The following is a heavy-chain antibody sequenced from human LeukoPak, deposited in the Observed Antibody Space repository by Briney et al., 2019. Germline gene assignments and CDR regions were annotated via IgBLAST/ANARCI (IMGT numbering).Heavy chain of an antibody. CDR1: GGSISYYY. V-gene: IGHV4-59*01. Sequence: PSETLSLTCTVSGGSISYYYWSWIRQPPGKGLEWIGYIYYSGSTNYNPSPKSRVTISVDTSKNQFSLKLSSMTAADTALYYCARGEVPFFDYWGQGTLVTVSS. CDR2: IYYSGST. J-gene: IGHJ4*02. D-gene: IGHD1-26*01. CDR3: ARGEVPFFDY.